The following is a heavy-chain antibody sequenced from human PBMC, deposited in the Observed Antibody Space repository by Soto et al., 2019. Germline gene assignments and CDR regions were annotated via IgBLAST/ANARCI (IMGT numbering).Heavy chain of an antibody. CDR2: IYYSGST. CDR1: GGSISSYY. V-gene: IGHV4-59*01. Sequence: SETLSLTCTVSGGSISSYYWSWIRQPPGKGLEWIGYIYYSGSTNYNPSLKSRVTISVDTSKNQFSLKLSSVTAADTAVYYCAGGWVWVFWGVYYDPAYYSYSGMYVGGKGTTLTFPS. J-gene: IGHJ6*04. D-gene: IGHD3-3*01. CDR3: AGGWVWVFWGVYYDPAYYSYSGMYV.